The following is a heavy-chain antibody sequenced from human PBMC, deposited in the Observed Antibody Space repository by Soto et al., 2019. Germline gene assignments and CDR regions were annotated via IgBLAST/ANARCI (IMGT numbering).Heavy chain of an antibody. V-gene: IGHV1-69*13. CDR2: IIPIFGTA. J-gene: IGHJ5*02. D-gene: IGHD3-9*01. Sequence: SVKVSCKASGGTISSYAISWVRQAHGQGLEWMGGIIPIFGTANYAQKFQGRVTITADESTSTAYMELSSLRSEDTAVYYCARDSPDYDILTGYAPFDPWGQGTLVTVS. CDR1: GGTISSYA. CDR3: ARDSPDYDILTGYAPFDP.